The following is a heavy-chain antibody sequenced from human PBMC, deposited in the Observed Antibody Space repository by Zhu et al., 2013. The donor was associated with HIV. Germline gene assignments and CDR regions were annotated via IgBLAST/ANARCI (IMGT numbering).Heavy chain of an antibody. Sequence: QVQLVQSGAEVKKPGASVKVSCKASGYTFTSYYMHWVRQAPGQGLEWMGIINPSGGSTSYAQKFQGRVTMTRDTSTSTVYMELSSLRSEDTAVYYCARDRSVLWFGEGGDAFDIWGQGTMVTVSS. CDR1: GYTFTSYY. D-gene: IGHD3-10*01. CDR3: ARDRSVLWFGEGGDAFDI. CDR2: INPSGGST. V-gene: IGHV1-46*03. J-gene: IGHJ3*02.